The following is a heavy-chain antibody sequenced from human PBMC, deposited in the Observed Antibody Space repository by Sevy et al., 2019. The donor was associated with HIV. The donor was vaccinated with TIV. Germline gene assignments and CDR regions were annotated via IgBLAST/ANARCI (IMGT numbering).Heavy chain of an antibody. CDR3: EGGNYYDSSGYYLPYYGMDV. CDR2: ISSSGSTI. CDR1: GFTFSSYE. V-gene: IGHV3-48*03. J-gene: IGHJ6*02. D-gene: IGHD3-22*01. Sequence: GGSLRLSCAASGFTFSSYEMNWVRKAPGKGLEWVSYISSSGSTIYYADSVKGRFTISRDNAKNSLYLQMNSLRAEDTAVYYCEGGNYYDSSGYYLPYYGMDVWGQGTTVTVSS.